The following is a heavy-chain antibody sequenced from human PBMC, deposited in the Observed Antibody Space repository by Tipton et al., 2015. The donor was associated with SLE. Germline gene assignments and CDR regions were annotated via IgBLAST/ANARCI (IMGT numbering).Heavy chain of an antibody. CDR3: ASLEVGYLDAFDI. D-gene: IGHD5-18*01. CDR1: GGSISSSSYY. J-gene: IGHJ3*02. V-gene: IGHV4-39*07. Sequence: TLSLTCTVSGGSISSSSYYWGWIRQPPGKGLEWIGSIYYSGSTYYNPSLKSRVTISVDTSKNQFSLKLSSVTAADTAVYYCASLEVGYLDAFDIWGQGTMVTVSS. CDR2: IYYSGST.